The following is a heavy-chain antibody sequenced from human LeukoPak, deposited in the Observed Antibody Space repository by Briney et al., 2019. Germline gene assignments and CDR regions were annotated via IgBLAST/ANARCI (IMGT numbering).Heavy chain of an antibody. D-gene: IGHD2-15*01. V-gene: IGHV3-23*01. J-gene: IGHJ4*02. Sequence: TGGSLRLSCAASDSTFSSYAMSWVRQAPGKGREWVSVITGDGGNTYYADPVKGRFTISGGSSKNTLYLQMNSLKAADTAVYYCAKLWRGGGSCFDYWGQGTLVTVSS. CDR2: ITGDGGNT. CDR1: DSTFSSYA. CDR3: AKLWRGGGSCFDY.